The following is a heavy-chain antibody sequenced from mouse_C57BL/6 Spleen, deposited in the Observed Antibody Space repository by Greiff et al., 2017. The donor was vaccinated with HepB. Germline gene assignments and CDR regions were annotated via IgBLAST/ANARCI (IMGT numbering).Heavy chain of an antibody. J-gene: IGHJ2*01. CDR1: GYTFTSYW. Sequence: VHLQQSGAELVKPGASVKLSCKASGYTFTSYWMHWVKQRPGQGLEWIGMIHPNSGSTNYNETFKSKATLTVDISSSTAYMQLSSLPSEDSAVYYGAIYCGYGGEGFNLDYWGQGTTLTVAS. D-gene: IGHD2-2*01. CDR3: AIYCGYGGEGFNLDY. CDR2: IHPNSGST. V-gene: IGHV1-64*01.